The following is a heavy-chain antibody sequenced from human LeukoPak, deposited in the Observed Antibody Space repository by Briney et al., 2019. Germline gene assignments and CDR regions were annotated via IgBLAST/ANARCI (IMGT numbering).Heavy chain of an antibody. Sequence: PGGSLRLSCAASGITFSSYWMSWVRQAPGQGLEWVANIKEDGSEKYYVDSVKGRFTISRDNAKNSLYLQMNSLRAEDTAVYYCAAGGNSDYWGQGTLVTVFS. V-gene: IGHV3-7*01. D-gene: IGHD4-23*01. CDR3: AAGGNSDY. CDR2: IKEDGSEK. J-gene: IGHJ4*02. CDR1: GITFSSYW.